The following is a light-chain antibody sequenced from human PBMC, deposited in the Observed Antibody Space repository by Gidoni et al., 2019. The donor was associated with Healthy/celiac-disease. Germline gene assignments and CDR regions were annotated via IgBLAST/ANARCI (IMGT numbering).Light chain of an antibody. J-gene: IGKJ2*04. V-gene: IGKV3-11*01. Sequence: ELVLTQSPATLSLSPGERATLSCRASQSVSSYLAWYQQKPGQAPRLLIYDASNRATGIPARFSGSGSGTDFTLTISSLEPEDFAVYYCQQRSNGPMCSFGQGTKLEIK. CDR1: QSVSSY. CDR3: QQRSNGPMCS. CDR2: DAS.